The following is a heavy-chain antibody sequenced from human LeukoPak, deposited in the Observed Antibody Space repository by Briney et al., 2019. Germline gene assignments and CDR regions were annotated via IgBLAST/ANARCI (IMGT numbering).Heavy chain of an antibody. D-gene: IGHD1-14*01. CDR2: IHPTGGTT. J-gene: IGHJ5*01. Sequence: GASVKVSCKASGYTFTSQWMHWVRQAPGQGLQWMGVIHPTGGTTHYSPEFQGRITMTRDTSTSTDYLELNSLRSEDTAVYFCARDRSRYDNAWWFDFWGQGTLVTVSS. CDR1: GYTFTSQW. V-gene: IGHV1-46*01. CDR3: ARDRSRYDNAWWFDF.